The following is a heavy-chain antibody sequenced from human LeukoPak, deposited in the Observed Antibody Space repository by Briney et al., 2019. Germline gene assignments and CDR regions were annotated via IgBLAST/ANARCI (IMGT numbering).Heavy chain of an antibody. Sequence: ASVKVSCKASGGTFSSYAISWVRQAPGQGLEWTGGIIPIFGTANYAQKFQGRVTITADESTSTAYMELSSLRSEDTAVYYCANTKSTVTTMWGAFDIWGQGTMVTVSS. D-gene: IGHD4-17*01. J-gene: IGHJ3*02. CDR3: ANTKSTVTTMWGAFDI. CDR1: GGTFSSYA. V-gene: IGHV1-69*13. CDR2: IIPIFGTA.